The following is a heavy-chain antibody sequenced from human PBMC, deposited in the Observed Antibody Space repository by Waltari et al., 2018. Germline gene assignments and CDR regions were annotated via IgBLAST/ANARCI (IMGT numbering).Heavy chain of an antibody. Sequence: QVQLQESGPGLVKPSETLSLTCTVSGGSISSYYWSWIRQPAGKGLEWIGRIYTSGSTNYNPSLKSRVTMSVDTSKNQFSLKLSSVTAADTAVYYCARLYYDILTGYHHFDYWGQGTLVTVSS. CDR3: ARLYYDILTGYHHFDY. J-gene: IGHJ4*02. D-gene: IGHD3-9*01. CDR1: GGSISSYY. CDR2: IYTSGST. V-gene: IGHV4-4*07.